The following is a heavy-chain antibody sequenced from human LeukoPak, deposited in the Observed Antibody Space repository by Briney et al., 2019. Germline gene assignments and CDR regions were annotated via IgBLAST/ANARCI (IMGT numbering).Heavy chain of an antibody. Sequence: GGSLTLSCAASGFTVSSNYMSWVSQAPGNGLEWVSVTYSGGSTYYADSVKGRFTISRDNSKTTLYLQMNSLRDEDTGVYYCAREYGSGTGDYWGQGTLVTVSS. D-gene: IGHD3-10*01. J-gene: IGHJ4*02. CDR1: GFTVSSNY. CDR2: TYSGGST. CDR3: AREYGSGTGDY. V-gene: IGHV3-53*01.